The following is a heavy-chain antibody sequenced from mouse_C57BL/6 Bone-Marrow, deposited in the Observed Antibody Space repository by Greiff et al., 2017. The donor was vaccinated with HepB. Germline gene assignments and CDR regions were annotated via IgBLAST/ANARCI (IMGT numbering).Heavy chain of an antibody. Sequence: VQLQQSDAELVKPGASVKISCKVSGYTFTDHTIHWMKQRPEQGLEWIGYIYPRDGSTKYNEKFKGKATLTADKSSSTAYMQLNSLTSEDSAVYFCASQDPYYYGSLYYFDYWGQGTTLTVSS. V-gene: IGHV1-78*01. J-gene: IGHJ2*01. CDR3: ASQDPYYYGSLYYFDY. D-gene: IGHD1-1*01. CDR1: GYTFTDHT. CDR2: IYPRDGST.